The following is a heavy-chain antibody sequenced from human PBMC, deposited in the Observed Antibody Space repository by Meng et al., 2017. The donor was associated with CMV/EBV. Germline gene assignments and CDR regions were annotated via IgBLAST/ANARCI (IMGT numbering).Heavy chain of an antibody. V-gene: IGHV4-4*07. D-gene: IGHD2-2*01. J-gene: IGHJ5*02. CDR2: IYTSGST. Sequence: QVEPQETGPGLVKPSDPLSLTCTVSGGSISSYYWSWIRQPAGKGREWIGRIYTSGSTNYNPSLKSRVTMSVDTSKNQFSLKLSSVTAADTAVYYCARDLMNCSSTSCANWIDPWGQGTLVTVSS. CDR1: GGSISSYY. CDR3: ARDLMNCSSTSCANWIDP.